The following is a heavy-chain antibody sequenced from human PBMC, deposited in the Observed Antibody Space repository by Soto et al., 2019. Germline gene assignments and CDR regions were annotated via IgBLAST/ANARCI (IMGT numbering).Heavy chain of an antibody. CDR3: ATGAAFYYDTRRF. CDR2: LSPNGENQ. V-gene: IGHV3-30*04. Sequence: PGGSLRLSCADPAFSFNKYALHWIRQAPGEGLEWVAVLSPNGENQYYRDSVRGRFTISRDTSKSTLYLQMTSLRPEDTAVYYCATGAAFYYDTRRFWGQGTLVTVSS. CDR1: AFSFNKYA. J-gene: IGHJ4*02. D-gene: IGHD3-22*01.